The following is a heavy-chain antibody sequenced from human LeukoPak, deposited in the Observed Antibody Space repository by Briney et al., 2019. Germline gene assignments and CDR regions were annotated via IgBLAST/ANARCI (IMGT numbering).Heavy chain of an antibody. D-gene: IGHD3-10*01. CDR2: IYPADSDT. J-gene: IGHJ4*02. CDR3: ARQSRDGSKTRGYYFDS. Sequence: GESLKISCQVSGYIFTNYWIGWVRQMPGKGLESIGIIYPADSDTTYSTSFEGQVTISADKSIDTVYLQWSSLKASDTATYYCARQSRDGSKTRGYYFDSWGQGTLVTVSS. V-gene: IGHV5-51*01. CDR1: GYIFTNYW.